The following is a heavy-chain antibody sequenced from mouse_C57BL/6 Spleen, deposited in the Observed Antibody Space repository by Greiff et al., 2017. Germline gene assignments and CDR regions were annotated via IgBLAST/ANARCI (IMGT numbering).Heavy chain of an antibody. CDR3: ARGSNCDVGWFAY. CDR2: IYPRDGST. D-gene: IGHD4-1*01. V-gene: IGHV1-78*01. J-gene: IGHJ3*01. Sequence: QVQLQQSDAELVKPGASVKISCKASGYTFTDHTIHWMKQRPEQGLEWIGYIYPRDGSTKYNEKFKCKAPLTADKSSSTAYMQLSSLTSEDSAVYFCARGSNCDVGWFAYWGQGTLVTVSA. CDR1: GYTFTDHT.